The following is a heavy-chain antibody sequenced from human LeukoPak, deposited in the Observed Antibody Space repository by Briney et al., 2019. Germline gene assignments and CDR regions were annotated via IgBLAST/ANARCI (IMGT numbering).Heavy chain of an antibody. CDR2: INHSGST. V-gene: IGHV4-34*01. J-gene: IGHJ4*02. Sequence: PSETLSRTCAVYGGSFSGYYWSWIRQPPGKGLEWIGEINHSGSTNYNPSLKSRVTISVDTSKNQFSLKLSSVTAADTAVYYCRFRVVTAIRVHAFDIWGQGTLVTVSS. D-gene: IGHD2-21*02. CDR1: GGSFSGYY. CDR3: RFRVVTAIRVHAFDI.